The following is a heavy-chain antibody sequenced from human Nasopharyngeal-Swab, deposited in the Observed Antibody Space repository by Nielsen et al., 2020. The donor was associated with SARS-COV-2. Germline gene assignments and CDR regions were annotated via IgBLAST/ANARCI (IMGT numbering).Heavy chain of an antibody. CDR2: IIPIFGTA. D-gene: IGHD3-3*01. Sequence: WVRQAPGQGLEWMGGIIPIFGTANYAQKFQGRVTITADESTSTAYMELSSLRSEDTAVYYCARGGITIFGVVSNLDYWGQGTLVTVSP. V-gene: IGHV1-69*01. CDR3: ARGGITIFGVVSNLDY. J-gene: IGHJ4*02.